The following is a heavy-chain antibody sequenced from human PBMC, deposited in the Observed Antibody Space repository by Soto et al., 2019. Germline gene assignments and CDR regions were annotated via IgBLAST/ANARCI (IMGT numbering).Heavy chain of an antibody. Sequence: GSGLTLVQTAEALALTGSLSGFSLSNNRLGVGWIRQPPGKALEWLAHIFANDETTYSTSLKTRLSISRDTSKSQVVLTMTNLDPEDTGTYYCARMRASGPYFELSDNWGQGALVSRSS. CDR1: GFSLSNNRLG. CDR3: ARMRASGPYFELSDN. CDR2: IFANDET. V-gene: IGHV2-26*01. J-gene: IGHJ4*02. D-gene: IGHD1-26*01.